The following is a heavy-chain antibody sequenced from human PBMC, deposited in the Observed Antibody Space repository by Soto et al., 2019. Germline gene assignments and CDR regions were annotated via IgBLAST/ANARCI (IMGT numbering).Heavy chain of an antibody. J-gene: IGHJ5*02. CDR2: ISPSCGTA. CDR3: PRGLGVGDPRDSGIDP. V-gene: IGHV1-69*13. CDR1: AGTFGSYA. Sequence: SVKVSWNPSAGTFGSYAISWVPQAPGQGLEWMGGISPSCGTANYAQKFQGRVTITADESTSTAYMELSSLRSEDTAVYYCPRGLGVGDPRDSGIDPRGQGTLGTVSS. D-gene: IGHD3-16*01.